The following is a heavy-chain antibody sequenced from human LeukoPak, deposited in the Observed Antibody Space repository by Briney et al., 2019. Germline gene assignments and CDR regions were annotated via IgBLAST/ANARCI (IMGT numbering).Heavy chain of an antibody. J-gene: IGHJ5*01. Sequence: SETLSLTCTVSRGSISSSSYYWGWIRQPPGRGLEWIGNIYYSGSTYYNPSLKSRVTISVDTSKNQFSLKLNSVTAADTAVYFCARWARDYGDYWFASWGQGTLVTVSS. D-gene: IGHD4-17*01. V-gene: IGHV4-39*01. CDR2: IYYSGST. CDR3: ARWARDYGDYWFAS. CDR1: RGSISSSSYY.